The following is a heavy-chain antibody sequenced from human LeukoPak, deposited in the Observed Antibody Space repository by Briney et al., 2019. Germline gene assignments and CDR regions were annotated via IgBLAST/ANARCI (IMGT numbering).Heavy chain of an antibody. CDR1: DGSISSSNYY. D-gene: IGHD3-22*01. CDR2: IYYSGRT. CDR3: ARGHRDYDSTVSPIDC. V-gene: IGHV4-39*01. Sequence: PSETLSLTCTVSDGSISSSNYYWGWIRQPPGKGLEWIGNIYYSGRTYYKPPLKTRVTISVDRSKNQFSLKVSSVTAADTAVYYCARGHRDYDSTVSPIDCWGQGTLVTVSS. J-gene: IGHJ4*02.